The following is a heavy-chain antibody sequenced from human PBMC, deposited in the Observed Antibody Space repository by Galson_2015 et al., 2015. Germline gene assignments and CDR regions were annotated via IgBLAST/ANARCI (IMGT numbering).Heavy chain of an antibody. D-gene: IGHD3-22*01. CDR2: VSPYNGNT. CDR3: ARWTTYDSTGYYSH. CDR1: GYTFTSYG. Sequence: SVKVSCKAYGYTFTSYGITWVRQAPGQGLEWMGWVSPYNGNTNYAQKLQGRVTMTTDTSTGTAYMDLRSLRSDDTTVYYCARWTTYDSTGYYSHWGQGTLVTVSS. V-gene: IGHV1-18*01. J-gene: IGHJ4*02.